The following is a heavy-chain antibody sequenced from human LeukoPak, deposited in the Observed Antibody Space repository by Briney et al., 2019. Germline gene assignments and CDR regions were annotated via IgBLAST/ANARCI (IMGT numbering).Heavy chain of an antibody. D-gene: IGHD1-1*01. CDR1: GASVSSGGYY. CDR3: ARGFGTGWYFDP. CDR2: INPGGDT. J-gene: IGHJ2*01. V-gene: IGHV4-61*02. Sequence: SETLSLTCSVSGASVSSGGYYYSWIRQPAGKGMEWIGRINPGGDTNYNPTLKSRVTMSIQTSKNQLFLNLISVTAADTALYYCARGFGTGWYFDPRGRGTQVTVSS.